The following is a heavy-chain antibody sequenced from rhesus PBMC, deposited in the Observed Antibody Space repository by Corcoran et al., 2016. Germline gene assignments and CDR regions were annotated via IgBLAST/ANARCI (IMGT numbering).Heavy chain of an antibody. CDR1: GGSISSGYYY. J-gene: IGHJ5-2*02. D-gene: IGHD3-3*01. Sequence: QVQLQESGPGLVKPSETLSLTCAVSGGSISSGYYYWSWIRQPPGKGLEWIGNITYSGRTSYNPSLKSRVPISRDTSKNQFSMKLSSVNAADTAVYYCARPYYNFWSGQDNSLDVWGRGVLVTVSS. V-gene: IGHV4-122*02. CDR2: ITYSGRT. CDR3: ARPYYNFWSGQDNSLDV.